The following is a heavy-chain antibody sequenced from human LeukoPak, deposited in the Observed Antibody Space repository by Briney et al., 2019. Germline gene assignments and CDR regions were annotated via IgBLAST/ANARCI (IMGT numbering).Heavy chain of an antibody. CDR2: IKSKTDGGTT. D-gene: IGHD5-24*01. J-gene: IGHJ4*02. Sequence: PGGSLRLSCAASGSTFSNAWMSWVRQAPGKGLEWVGRIKSKTDGGTTDYTAPVKGRFTISRDDSRNTLYLQMNSLQTEDTAVYYCTTFGYKAYFDYWGQGTLVTVSS. CDR3: TTFGYKAYFDY. CDR1: GSTFSNAW. V-gene: IGHV3-15*01.